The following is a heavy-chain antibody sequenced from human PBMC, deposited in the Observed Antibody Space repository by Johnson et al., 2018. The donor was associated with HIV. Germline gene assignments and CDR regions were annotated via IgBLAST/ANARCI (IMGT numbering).Heavy chain of an antibody. Sequence: EVQLVESGGGLVQPGGSLRLSCAASGFTFSSYDMHWVRQATGKGLEWVSAIGTAGDTYYPGSVKGRFTISRDNAKNSLYLQMNSLRAEDTAFYYCAGAGPYSGYDENAFNLWGQGTMVTVSS. J-gene: IGHJ3*01. D-gene: IGHD5-12*01. CDR1: GFTFSSYD. CDR2: IGTAGDT. CDR3: AGAGPYSGYDENAFNL. V-gene: IGHV3-13*01.